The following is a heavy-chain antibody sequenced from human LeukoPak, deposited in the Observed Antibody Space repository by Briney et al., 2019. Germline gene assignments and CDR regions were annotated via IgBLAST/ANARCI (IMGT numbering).Heavy chain of an antibody. V-gene: IGHV3-7*01. CDR2: IKEDGSDK. CDR1: VSSGLTRW. CDR3: ARAFS. J-gene: IGHJ5*02. Sequence: PGGSLRLSCVASVSSGLTRWMNWVRQAPGKGLEWVAIIKEDGSDKYYVDSVKGRFTISRDNAKNSLYLQMNSLRAEDTAVYYCARAFSWGQGTLVTVSS. D-gene: IGHD3-16*01.